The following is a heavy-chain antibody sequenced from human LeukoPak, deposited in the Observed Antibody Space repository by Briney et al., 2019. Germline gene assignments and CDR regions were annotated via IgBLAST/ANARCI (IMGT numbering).Heavy chain of an antibody. CDR1: GYTFTSYY. CDR3: ARAQSIFGGRIVGY. D-gene: IGHD3-3*01. V-gene: IGHV1-46*01. J-gene: IGHJ4*02. Sequence: ASVKVSCKASGYTFTSYYKHWVRQAPGQELEWMGILNPSGGSTSYAQKFQGRVTMTRDTSTSTVYMELSSLRSEDTAVYYCARAQSIFGGRIVGYWGQGTLVTVSS. CDR2: LNPSGGST.